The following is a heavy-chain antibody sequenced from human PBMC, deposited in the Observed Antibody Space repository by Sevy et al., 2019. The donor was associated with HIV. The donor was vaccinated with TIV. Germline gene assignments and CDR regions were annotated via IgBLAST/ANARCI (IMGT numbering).Heavy chain of an antibody. D-gene: IGHD2-15*01. J-gene: IGHJ4*02. CDR3: AREGPFRYCNADTCYAGSFDS. CDR1: EYSIGSGYY. CDR2: IYHTGKT. V-gene: IGHV4-38-2*02. Sequence: SETLSLTCAVSEYSIGSGYYWGWVRQTPAKELVWIGTIYHTGKTFYNPSFRSRVTISVDTSKNQFSLKLRSVTAADTAIYFCAREGPFRYCNADTCYAGSFDSWGQGALVTVSS.